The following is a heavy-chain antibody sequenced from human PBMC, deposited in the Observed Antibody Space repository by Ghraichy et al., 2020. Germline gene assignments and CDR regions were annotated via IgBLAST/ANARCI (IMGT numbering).Heavy chain of an antibody. CDR2: INAGNGNT. D-gene: IGHD4/OR15-4a*01. Sequence: ASVKVSCKASGYSLTTYGLNWVRQAPGQSLEWMGWINAGNGNTKYSQRFQGRVTITRDTSASTGYIELSSLRSEDTAMYYCARATNFRYFDLWGRGTLVTVSS. CDR3: ARATNFRYFDL. V-gene: IGHV1-3*01. J-gene: IGHJ2*01. CDR1: GYSLTTYG.